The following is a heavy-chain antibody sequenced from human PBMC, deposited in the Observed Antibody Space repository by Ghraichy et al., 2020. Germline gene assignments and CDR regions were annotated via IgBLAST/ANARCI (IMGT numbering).Heavy chain of an antibody. D-gene: IGHD6-13*01. J-gene: IGHJ4*02. Sequence: SQTLSLTCTVSGGSISSSSYYWGWIRQPPGKGLEWIGSIYYSGSTYYNPSLKSRVTISVDTSKNQFSLKLSSVTAADTAVYYCARQVGIAAAMAFDYWGQGTLVTVSS. CDR1: GGSISSSSYY. CDR3: ARQVGIAAAMAFDY. CDR2: IYYSGST. V-gene: IGHV4-39*01.